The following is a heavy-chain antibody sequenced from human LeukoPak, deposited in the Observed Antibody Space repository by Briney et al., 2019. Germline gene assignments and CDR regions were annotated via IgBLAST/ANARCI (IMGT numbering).Heavy chain of an antibody. Sequence: SETLSLTCAVYGGSFSGYYWSWIRQPPGKGLEWIGEINHSGSTNYNPSLKSRVTISVDTSKNQFFLMLSSVTAADTAVYYCARDCSIPMVRGVIGYYYSSYMDVWGKGPTVTVPS. CDR3: ARDCSIPMVRGVIGYYYSSYMDV. J-gene: IGHJ6*03. D-gene: IGHD3-10*01. V-gene: IGHV4-34*01. CDR2: INHSGST. CDR1: GGSFSGYY.